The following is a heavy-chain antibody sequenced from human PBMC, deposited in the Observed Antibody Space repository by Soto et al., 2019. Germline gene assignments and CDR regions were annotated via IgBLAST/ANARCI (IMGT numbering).Heavy chain of an antibody. Sequence: GSSVKASCKASGYDFTDYAINWVRQASGEGLEWMGWMNPINGATGSARRFQGRGSMTRNTATNTAYLEVTSLRSDDTAVYYCGRGPSPRAPAGGTPYYYAMDVWG. V-gene: IGHV1-8*02. D-gene: IGHD6-13*01. CDR1: GYDFTDYA. CDR2: MNPINGAT. J-gene: IGHJ6*02. CDR3: GRGPSPRAPAGGTPYYYAMDV.